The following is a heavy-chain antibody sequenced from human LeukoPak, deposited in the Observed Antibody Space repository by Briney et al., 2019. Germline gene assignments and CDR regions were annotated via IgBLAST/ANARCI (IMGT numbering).Heavy chain of an antibody. CDR2: IKKTGSET. V-gene: IGHV3-7*01. CDR3: AREDGYCSGSNCYSYFDS. D-gene: IGHD2-15*01. J-gene: IGHJ4*02. CDR1: GFTFNHFW. Sequence: GGSLRLSCAASGFTFNHFWMSWIRQAPGKGLEWVAYIKKTGSETYYVDSVKGRFTITRDNTRNSLFLQMYSLRAEDTAVYFCAREDGYCSGSNCYSYFDSWGQGTLVTVSA.